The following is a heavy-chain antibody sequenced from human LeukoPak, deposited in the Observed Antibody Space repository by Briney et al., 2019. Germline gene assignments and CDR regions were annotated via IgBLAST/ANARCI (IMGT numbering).Heavy chain of an antibody. J-gene: IGHJ4*02. Sequence: SETLSLTCAVYGGSFSGYYWSWIRQPPGKGLEWIGEINPSGSTNYNPSLKSRVTISVDTSKNQFSLKLSSVTAADTAVYYCARDPLEEYFDYWGQGTLVPVSS. CDR3: ARDPLEEYFDY. V-gene: IGHV4-34*01. D-gene: IGHD2/OR15-2a*01. CDR1: GGSFSGYY. CDR2: INPSGST.